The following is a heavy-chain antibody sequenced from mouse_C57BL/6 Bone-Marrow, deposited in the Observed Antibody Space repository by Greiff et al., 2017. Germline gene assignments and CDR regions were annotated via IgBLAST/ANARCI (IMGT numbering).Heavy chain of an antibody. V-gene: IGHV1-9*01. CDR2: ILPGSGST. Sequence: VPLQQSGAELMKPGASVKLSCKATGYTFPGYWIARVKQRPGHGLEWIGEILPGSGSTNYNEKFKGKATFTAATSSNTAYMQLSSLTTEDSAIYCCGGNLKYFDVWGTGTTVTVSS. CDR3: GGNLKYFDV. J-gene: IGHJ1*03. CDR1: GYTFPGYW. D-gene: IGHD2-1*01.